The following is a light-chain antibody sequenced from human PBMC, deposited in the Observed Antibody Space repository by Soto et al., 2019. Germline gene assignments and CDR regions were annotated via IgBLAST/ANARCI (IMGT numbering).Light chain of an antibody. CDR2: GAY. CDR3: KQFGTSPWT. J-gene: IGKJ1*01. Sequence: EIEMTQSPATLSLAPGERVTLSCRASQSVSSNYLTWYQQKPGQAPRLLIYGAYSRATGIQDRFSGSGSGTDFTLTIRRLEPEDFAVYYCKQFGTSPWTFGQGTKVDI. CDR1: QSVSSNY. V-gene: IGKV3-20*01.